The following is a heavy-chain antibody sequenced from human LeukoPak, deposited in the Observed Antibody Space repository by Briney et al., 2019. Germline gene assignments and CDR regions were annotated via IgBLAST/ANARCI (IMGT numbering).Heavy chain of an antibody. J-gene: IGHJ2*01. CDR2: INWKTGNG. Sequence: GGSLRLSCAVSGFNFDDYAMHWVRHAPGRGLEWVSGINWKTGNGIYADSVKGRFTISRDNAKNSLYLQMSSLRAEDTALYHCTRRAARWQFDLWGRGTLLTVSS. D-gene: IGHD5-24*01. CDR1: GFNFDDYA. CDR3: TRRAARWQFDL. V-gene: IGHV3-9*01.